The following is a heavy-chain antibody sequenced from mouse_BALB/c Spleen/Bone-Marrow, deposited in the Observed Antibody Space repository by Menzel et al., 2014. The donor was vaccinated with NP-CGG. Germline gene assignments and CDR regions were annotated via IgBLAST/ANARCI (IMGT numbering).Heavy chain of an antibody. CDR3: ARERYGGAMDY. J-gene: IGHJ4*01. CDR1: GYTFTDYN. V-gene: IGHV1S29*02. CDR2: IYPYNGGT. Sequence: EVKVVESGPELVKPGASVKISCKTSGYTFTDYNMHWVKQSHGKSLEWVGYIYPYNGGTAYNQKFKSKATLTVDNSSSTAYMELRSLTSEDSAVYYCARERYGGAMDYWGQGTSVTVSS. D-gene: IGHD2-14*01.